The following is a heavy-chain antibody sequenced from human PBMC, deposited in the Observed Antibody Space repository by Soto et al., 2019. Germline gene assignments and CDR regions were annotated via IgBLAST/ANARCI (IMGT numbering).Heavy chain of an antibody. J-gene: IGHJ4*02. V-gene: IGHV1-18*01. CDR1: GYTFTSYG. CDR2: ISAHNGNP. D-gene: IGHD1-1*01. CDR3: ARGRYGDY. Sequence: QVHLVQSGAEVKKPGASVKVSCKASGYTFTSYGITWVRQAPGQGLEWMGWISAHNGNPDYAQKLQGRVIGTRDASTSTAYRELRSLISADTAVYYCARGRYGDYWGQGALVTVSS.